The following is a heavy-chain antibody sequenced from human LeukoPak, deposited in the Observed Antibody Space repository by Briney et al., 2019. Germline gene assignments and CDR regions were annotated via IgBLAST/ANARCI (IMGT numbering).Heavy chain of an antibody. D-gene: IGHD3-3*01. CDR3: ATEAGDFGVVDPTMYYFDY. V-gene: IGHV1-24*01. CDR2: FDPEDGET. Sequence: GASVKVSCKVSGYTLTELSMHWVRQAPGKGLEWMGGFDPEDGETIYAQKFQGRVTMTEDTSTDTVYMELSSLRSEDTGVYYCATEAGDFGVVDPTMYYFDYWGQGTLVTVSS. CDR1: GYTLTELS. J-gene: IGHJ4*02.